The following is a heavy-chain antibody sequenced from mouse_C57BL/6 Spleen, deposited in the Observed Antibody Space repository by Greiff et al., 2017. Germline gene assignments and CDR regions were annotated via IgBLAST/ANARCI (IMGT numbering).Heavy chain of an antibody. CDR2: ISSGSSTI. D-gene: IGHD2-5*01. J-gene: IGHJ4*01. CDR3: ARLDSNYYYAMDY. Sequence: EVKLVESGGGLVKPGGSLKLSCAASGFTFSDYGMHWVRQAPEKGLEWVAYISSGSSTIYYADTVKGRFTISRDNAKNTLFLQMTSLRSEDTAMYYCARLDSNYYYAMDYWGQGTSVTVSS. CDR1: GFTFSDYG. V-gene: IGHV5-17*01.